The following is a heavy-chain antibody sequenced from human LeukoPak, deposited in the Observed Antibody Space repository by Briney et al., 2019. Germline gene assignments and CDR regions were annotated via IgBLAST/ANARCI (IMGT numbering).Heavy chain of an antibody. D-gene: IGHD3-10*01. Sequence: GGSLRLPCAASGFTFSSYSMNWVRQAPGKGLEWVSSISGSSSYIYYADSVKGRFTISRDNAKNSLYLQMNSLRAEDTAMYYCARGLWFGELGFDYWGQGTLVTVSS. V-gene: IGHV3-21*01. J-gene: IGHJ4*02. CDR3: ARGLWFGELGFDY. CDR1: GFTFSSYS. CDR2: ISGSSSYI.